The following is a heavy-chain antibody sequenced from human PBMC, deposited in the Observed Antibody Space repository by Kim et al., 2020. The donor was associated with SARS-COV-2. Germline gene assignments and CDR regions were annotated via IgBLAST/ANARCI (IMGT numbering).Heavy chain of an antibody. CDR3: AKELPTTDRSSLIDY. Sequence: GGSLRLSCAASGFTFSSYGMHWVRQAPGKGLEWVAVISYDGSNKYYADSVKGRFTISRDNSKNTLYLQMNSLRAEDTAVYYCAKELPTTDRSSLIDYWGQGTLVTVSS. CDR1: GFTFSSYG. D-gene: IGHD4-17*01. CDR2: ISYDGSNK. V-gene: IGHV3-30*18. J-gene: IGHJ4*02.